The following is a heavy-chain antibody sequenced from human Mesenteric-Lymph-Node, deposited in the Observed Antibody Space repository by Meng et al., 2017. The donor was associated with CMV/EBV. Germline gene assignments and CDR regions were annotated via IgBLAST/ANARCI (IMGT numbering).Heavy chain of an antibody. Sequence: GGSLRLSCAASAFSFSTCNMNWIRQAPGKGLEWVSFISSTTNYIYYADSVKGRFTISRDDSKNLLYLEMSSLRAEDTAVYYCAKDLYLGDPAGFDIWGQGTMVTVSS. V-gene: IGHV3-21*06. CDR1: AFSFSTCN. CDR2: ISSTTNYI. CDR3: AKDLYLGDPAGFDI. D-gene: IGHD2-21*02. J-gene: IGHJ3*02.